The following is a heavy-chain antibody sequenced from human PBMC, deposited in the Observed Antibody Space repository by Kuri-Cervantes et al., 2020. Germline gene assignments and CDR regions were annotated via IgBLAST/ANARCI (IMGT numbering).Heavy chain of an antibody. Sequence: GESLKISCAASGFTFSSYGMHWVRQAPGKGLEWVAVIWYDGSNKYYADSVKGRFTISRDNSKNTLYLQMNSLRAEDTAVDYCARVGGYYDILTGYYWDYYYMDVWGKGTTVTVSS. CDR2: IWYDGSNK. D-gene: IGHD3-9*01. CDR3: ARVGGYYDILTGYYWDYYYMDV. CDR1: GFTFSSYG. V-gene: IGHV3-33*01. J-gene: IGHJ6*03.